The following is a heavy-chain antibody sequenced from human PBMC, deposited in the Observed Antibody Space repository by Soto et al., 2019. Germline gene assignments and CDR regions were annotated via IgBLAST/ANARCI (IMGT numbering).Heavy chain of an antibody. CDR2: IIPIFGTA. D-gene: IGHD1-26*01. Sequence: GASVKGSCKASGGTFSSYSISWMRQAPGQGLEWMGGIIPIFGTANYAQKFQGRVTITADESTSTAYMELSSLRSEDTAVYYCARGLGLYYFHYWGQGTLVTGSS. J-gene: IGHJ4*02. CDR3: ARGLGLYYFHY. V-gene: IGHV1-69*13. CDR1: GGTFSSYS.